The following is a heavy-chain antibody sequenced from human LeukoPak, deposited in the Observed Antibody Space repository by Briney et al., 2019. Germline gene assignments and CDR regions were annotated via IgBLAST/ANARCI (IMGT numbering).Heavy chain of an antibody. CDR2: INPNSGGT. CDR3: AREILPSSSSYYYYYYGMDV. D-gene: IGHD6-6*01. J-gene: IGHJ6*02. V-gene: IGHV1-2*04. CDR1: GYTFIGYY. Sequence: GASVKVSCKASGYTFIGYYMHWVRQAPGQGLEWMGWINPNSGGTNYAQKFQGWVTMTRDTSISTAYMELSRLRSDDTAVYYCAREILPSSSSYYYYYYGMDVWGQGTTVTVSS.